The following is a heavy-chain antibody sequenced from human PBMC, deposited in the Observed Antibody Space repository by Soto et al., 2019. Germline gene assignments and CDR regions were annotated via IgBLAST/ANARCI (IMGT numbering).Heavy chain of an antibody. Sequence: HPGGSLRLSCAASGFTVSSNYMSWVRQAPGKGLEWVSVIYSGGSTYYADSVKGRFTISRDNSKNTLYLQMNSLRAEDTAVYYCARGSPTVHFDYWGQGTLVTVSS. CDR3: ARGSPTVHFDY. D-gene: IGHD4-17*01. V-gene: IGHV3-66*01. J-gene: IGHJ4*02. CDR2: IYSGGST. CDR1: GFTVSSNY.